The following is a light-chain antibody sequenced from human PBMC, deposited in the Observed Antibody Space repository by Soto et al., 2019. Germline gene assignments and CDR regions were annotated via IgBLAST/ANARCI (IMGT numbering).Light chain of an antibody. CDR1: SSNIGAGYE. CDR2: ENN. Sequence: QSVLTQPPSVSEAPGQRVTISCTGSSSNIGAGYEAHWYQQVPGTAPKLLIYENNNRPSGVPDRFSGSKSGHSASLAITGLQAEDEAEYYCQSYDSSLSGYVFGTGTKLTVL. J-gene: IGLJ1*01. CDR3: QSYDSSLSGYV. V-gene: IGLV1-40*01.